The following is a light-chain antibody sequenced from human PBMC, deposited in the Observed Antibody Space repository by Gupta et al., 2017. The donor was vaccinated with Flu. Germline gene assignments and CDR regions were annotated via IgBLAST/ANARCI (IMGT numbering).Light chain of an antibody. Sequence: DIQMTQSPSSLSASVGDRVTITCQASQEISNYLNWYQQKPGKAPKLLIYDASNVETGVPSRFSGSGSGTDFTFTISSLQPEDLAKYYCQHEDNLPLTFGGGTKVDIK. J-gene: IGKJ4*01. CDR3: QHEDNLPLT. V-gene: IGKV1-33*01. CDR2: DAS. CDR1: QEISNY.